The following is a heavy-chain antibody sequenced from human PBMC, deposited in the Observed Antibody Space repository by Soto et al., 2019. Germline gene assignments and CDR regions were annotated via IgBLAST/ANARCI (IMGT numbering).Heavy chain of an antibody. CDR1: GFSFSSYG. J-gene: IGHJ4*02. CDR3: AKQESYWNDHFGD. V-gene: IGHV3-30*18. Sequence: QVQLVESGGGGVQPGRSLRLSCAASGFSFSSYGMHWVGQAPGKGLEWVAMISYDGTDEYYADSVKGRFTISIDNAKNPLYLQMNRLRAEDTAVYYCAKQESYWNDHFGDWGEGTLVTVSS. CDR2: ISYDGTDE. D-gene: IGHD1-1*01.